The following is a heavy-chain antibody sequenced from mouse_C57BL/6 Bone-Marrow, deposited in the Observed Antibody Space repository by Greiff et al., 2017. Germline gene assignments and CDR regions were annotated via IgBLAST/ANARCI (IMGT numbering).Heavy chain of an antibody. CDR3: AGDWDDYDGWYFDV. V-gene: IGHV1-69*01. D-gene: IGHD2-4*01. CDR2: IDPSDSYT. CDR1: GYTFTSYW. J-gene: IGHJ1*03. Sequence: QVQLQQPGAELVMPGASVKLSCKASGYTFTSYWMHWVKQRPGQGLEWIGEIDPSDSYTNYNQKFKGKSTLTVDKSSSTAYMQLSSLTSEDSAVYYCAGDWDDYDGWYFDVWGTGTTVTVSS.